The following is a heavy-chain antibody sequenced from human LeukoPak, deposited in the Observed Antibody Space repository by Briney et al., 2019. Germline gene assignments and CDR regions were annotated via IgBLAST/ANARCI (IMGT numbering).Heavy chain of an antibody. CDR3: ARAGAAPSSYYYYGMDV. V-gene: IGHV4-30-2*01. CDR1: GGSISSGGYS. Sequence: PSETLSLTCAVSGGSISSGGYSWSWIRQPPGKGLEWIGYIYHSGSTYYNPSLKSRVTMSVDTSKNQFSLKLSSVTAADTAVYYCARAGAAPSSYYYYGMDVWGQGTTVTVSS. CDR2: IYHSGST. D-gene: IGHD6-6*01. J-gene: IGHJ6*02.